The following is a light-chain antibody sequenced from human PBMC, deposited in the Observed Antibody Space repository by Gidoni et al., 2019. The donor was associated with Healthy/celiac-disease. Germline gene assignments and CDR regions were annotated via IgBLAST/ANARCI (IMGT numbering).Light chain of an antibody. CDR2: AAS. CDR3: LQDYNYPLT. CDR1: QGIRND. Sequence: AIQMTQSPSYLSASVGDRVTITCRASQGIRNDLGWYQQKPGKAPKLLIYAASSLQSGVPARFSGSGSGTDFTLTISSLQPEDFATYYCLQDYNYPLTFGGXTKVEIK. J-gene: IGKJ4*01. V-gene: IGKV1-6*01.